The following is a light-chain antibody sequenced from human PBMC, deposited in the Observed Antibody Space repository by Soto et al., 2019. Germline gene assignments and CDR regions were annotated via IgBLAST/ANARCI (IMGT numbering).Light chain of an antibody. CDR1: EDISDY. Sequence: DIQMTQSPSSLSASVGDRVTITCQASEDISDYLNWYQQKPGKAPKLLIYDASLLETGVPSRFSGSGSGTDSTFTISSLQPEDIATYYCQQYKSLPRTFGQGTKLAIK. CDR2: DAS. J-gene: IGKJ2*01. V-gene: IGKV1-33*01. CDR3: QQYKSLPRT.